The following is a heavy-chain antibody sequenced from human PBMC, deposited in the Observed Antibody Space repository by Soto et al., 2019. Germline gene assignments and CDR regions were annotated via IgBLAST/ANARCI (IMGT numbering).Heavy chain of an antibody. CDR3: AKGYCSGGSCYSIFDY. V-gene: IGHV3-23*01. CDR1: GFTFSSYA. J-gene: IGHJ4*02. D-gene: IGHD2-15*01. Sequence: GGSLRLSCAASGFTFSSYAMSWVRQAPGKGLEWVSAISGSGGSTYYADSVKGRFTISRDNSKNTLYLQMNSLRAEDTAVYYCAKGYCSGGSCYSIFDYWGQGTLVTVSS. CDR2: ISGSGGST.